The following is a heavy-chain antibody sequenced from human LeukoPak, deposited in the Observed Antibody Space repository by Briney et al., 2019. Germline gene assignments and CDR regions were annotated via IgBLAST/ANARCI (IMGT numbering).Heavy chain of an antibody. CDR1: GYTSTSYA. J-gene: IGHJ4*02. D-gene: IGHD2-21*02. CDR3: ARAPYCGGDCYADY. V-gene: IGHV7-4-1*02. Sequence: ASVKVSCKASGYTSTSYAMNWVRQAPGQGLEWMGWINTNTGNPTYAQGFTGRFVFSLGTSVSTAYLQISSLKAEDTAVYYCARAPYCGGDCYADYWGQGTLVTVSS. CDR2: INTNTGNP.